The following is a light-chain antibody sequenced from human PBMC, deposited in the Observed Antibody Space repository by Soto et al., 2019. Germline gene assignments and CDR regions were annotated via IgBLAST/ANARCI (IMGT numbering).Light chain of an antibody. Sequence: IHMTHSPSSLSASVLYRVTITFRASLGISNYLAWYQQKPGKVPNLLIYAASTLQSGVPSRFSGSGSGTDFTLTISSLQPEDVATYYCQKYNSVWTFGQGTKVDIK. V-gene: IGKV1-27*01. CDR1: LGISNY. CDR2: AAS. CDR3: QKYNSVWT. J-gene: IGKJ1*01.